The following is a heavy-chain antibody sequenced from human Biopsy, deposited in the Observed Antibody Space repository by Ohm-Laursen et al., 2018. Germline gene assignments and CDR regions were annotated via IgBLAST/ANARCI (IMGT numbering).Heavy chain of an antibody. V-gene: IGHV1-58*02. CDR3: ASRPNCGGDCSSGFDY. D-gene: IGHD2-21*02. J-gene: IGHJ4*02. CDR2: IVVGGGNT. Sequence: SVKVSCKASGFTFNRSAMQWVRQARGQRLWWIGWIVVGGGNTNYAQKFQERVTITRDMSTSTAYMELSSLRSEDTAVYYCASRPNCGGDCSSGFDYWGQGTLVTVSS. CDR1: GFTFNRSA.